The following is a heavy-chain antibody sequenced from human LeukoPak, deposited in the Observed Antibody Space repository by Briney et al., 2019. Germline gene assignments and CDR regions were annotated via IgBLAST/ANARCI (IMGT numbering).Heavy chain of an antibody. CDR2: IYSGGST. D-gene: IGHD5-18*01. Sequence: GGSLRLSCAASRFTVSSNYMSWVRQAPGEGLEWVSVIYSGGSTYYADSVKGRFTISRDNSKNTLYLQMNSLRAEDTAVYYCARGYSYGYYYWGQGTLVTVSS. J-gene: IGHJ4*02. CDR1: RFTVSSNY. CDR3: ARGYSYGYYY. V-gene: IGHV3-53*01.